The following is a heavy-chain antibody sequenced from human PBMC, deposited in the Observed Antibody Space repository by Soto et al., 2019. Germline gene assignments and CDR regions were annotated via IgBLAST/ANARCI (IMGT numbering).Heavy chain of an antibody. CDR1: VYTFTSYA. CDR2: INAGNGNT. Sequence: QVQLVQSGAEVKKPGASVKVSCKASVYTFTSYAMHWVRKAPGQRLEWMGWINAGNGNTKYSQKFQGRVTITRDTSAGTAYMELSSLRSEDTAVYYCAIYYYGSGSYYNLNFDYWGQGTLVTVSS. V-gene: IGHV1-3*01. J-gene: IGHJ4*02. CDR3: AIYYYGSGSYYNLNFDY. D-gene: IGHD3-10*01.